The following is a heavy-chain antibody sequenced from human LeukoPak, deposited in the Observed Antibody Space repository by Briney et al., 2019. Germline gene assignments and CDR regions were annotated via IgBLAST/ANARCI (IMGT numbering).Heavy chain of an antibody. CDR3: AASDYYYYFMDV. J-gene: IGHJ6*03. CDR2: INHSGSV. D-gene: IGHD2-21*01. Sequence: SETLSLTCAVYGGSFSAYYWSWIRQPPGKGLEWIGEINHSGSVNYNPSLESRVTISIDTSKNQFSLKLSSVTAADTAVYYCAASDYYYYFMDVWGKGTTVTVSS. CDR1: GGSFSAYY. V-gene: IGHV4-34*01.